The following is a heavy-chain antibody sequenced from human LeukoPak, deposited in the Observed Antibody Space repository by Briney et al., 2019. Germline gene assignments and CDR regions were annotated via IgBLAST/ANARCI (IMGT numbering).Heavy chain of an antibody. D-gene: IGHD6-13*01. J-gene: IGHJ4*02. Sequence: GGSLRLSCAASGFSFSGYAMNWVRQAPGEGLQWVSSVSHTGGNTYYADSVKGRFTISRDNSKNTLYLHMNSLRAEDTAIYYCAKDATAADGTYHFDQWGQGTLVTVSS. CDR2: VSHTGGNT. CDR1: GFSFSGYA. V-gene: IGHV3-23*01. CDR3: AKDATAADGTYHFDQ.